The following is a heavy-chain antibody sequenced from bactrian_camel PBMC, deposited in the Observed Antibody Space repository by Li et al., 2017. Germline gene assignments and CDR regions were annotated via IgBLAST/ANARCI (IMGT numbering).Heavy chain of an antibody. D-gene: IGHD2*01. Sequence: VQLVESGGGLVQPGGSLRLSCGASGFTFGSCTMTWVRQAPGKGLEWVSSISPDGDTTDYDRAVKDRFTISRDNARNMLYLDMTNLKAEDTAVYYCAQGRSTTSWLLREPRREGTQVTVS. J-gene: IGHJ4*01. V-gene: IGHV3S31*01. CDR2: ISPDGDTT. CDR1: GFTFGSCT.